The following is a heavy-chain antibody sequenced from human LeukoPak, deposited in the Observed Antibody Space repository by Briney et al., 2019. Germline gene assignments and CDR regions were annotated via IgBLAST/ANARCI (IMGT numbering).Heavy chain of an antibody. CDR1: GVSISSYY. CDR2: IYISGST. J-gene: IGHJ4*02. CDR3: ARERGYTYGLVDY. Sequence: SETLSLTCAVSGVSISSYYWSWIRQPAGKGLEWIGRIYISGSTNYNPSLKSRLTMSLDTSNNQFSLRLKSVTAADTAVYYCARERGYTYGLVDYWGQGTLVTVSS. V-gene: IGHV4-4*07. D-gene: IGHD5-18*01.